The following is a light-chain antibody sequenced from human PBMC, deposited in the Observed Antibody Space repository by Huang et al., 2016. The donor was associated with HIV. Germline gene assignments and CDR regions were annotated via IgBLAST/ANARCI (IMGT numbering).Light chain of an antibody. Sequence: DSLAVSLGETATLTCRSSQSLLSSSTNKNYLAWFPQKSGRPPKLLMFWASKREAGVPYRFSGRGSGAHFTLSISNVKTEDVAVYYCQQYYKSPQTFGSGTRLEI. CDR1: QSLLSSSTNKNY. J-gene: IGKJ1*01. CDR3: QQYYKSPQT. CDR2: WAS. V-gene: IGKV4-1*01.